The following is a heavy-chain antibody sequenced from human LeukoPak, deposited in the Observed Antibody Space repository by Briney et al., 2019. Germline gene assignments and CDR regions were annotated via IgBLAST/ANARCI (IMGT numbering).Heavy chain of an antibody. J-gene: IGHJ6*03. CDR3: ARDGLYSAYGSGSYGYCYMDV. CDR2: ISAYNGNT. V-gene: IGHV1-18*01. CDR1: GYTFTIYG. D-gene: IGHD3-10*01. Sequence: GASVKVSCKAFGYTFTIYGITWVRQAPGQGLEWMGWISAYNGNTNYAQKFQGRVTMTTDTSTSTAYMELRSLRSDDTAVYYCARDGLYSAYGSGSYGYCYMDVWGKGTKVTISS.